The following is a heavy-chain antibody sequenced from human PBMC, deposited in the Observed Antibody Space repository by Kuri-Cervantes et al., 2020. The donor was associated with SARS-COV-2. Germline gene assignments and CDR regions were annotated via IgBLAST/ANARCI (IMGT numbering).Heavy chain of an antibody. CDR1: GGSFSGYY. D-gene: IGHD5-24*01. CDR3: ARKVEMATISH. Sequence: SETLSLTCAVYGGSFSGYYWSWIRQPPGKGLEWIGEINHSGSTNYNPSLKSLVTISVDTSKNQFSLKLSSVTAADTAVYYCARKVEMATISHWGQGTLVTVSS. CDR2: INHSGST. V-gene: IGHV4-34*01. J-gene: IGHJ4*02.